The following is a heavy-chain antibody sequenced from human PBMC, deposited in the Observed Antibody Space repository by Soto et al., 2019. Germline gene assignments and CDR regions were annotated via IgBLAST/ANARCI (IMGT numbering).Heavy chain of an antibody. CDR2: IIPTFGTT. CDR1: GGNFSSNG. CDR3: AGASDSTWYSWLDP. Sequence: QVQLVQSGAEVKKPGSSVKVSCKAPGGNFSSNGIRWVRQAPGQGLEFMGGIIPTFGTTNYAHKFRGRVTITAEESTGTAYMELSSLRSDDTAVYYCAGASDSTWYSWLDPWGQGTLVTVSS. J-gene: IGHJ5*02. V-gene: IGHV1-69*01. D-gene: IGHD5-18*01.